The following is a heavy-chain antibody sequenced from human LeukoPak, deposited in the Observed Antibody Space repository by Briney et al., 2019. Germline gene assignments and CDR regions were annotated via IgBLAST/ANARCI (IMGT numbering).Heavy chain of an antibody. Sequence: GGSLRLSCAASGFTFSSYAMSWVRQAPRKGPEWVSGISGSGGSTYYEDSVKGRFTISRDKSKNTLYLQMNSLRADDTALDYCAKDVMGCSGGSCYSAHDYWGQGTLVTVSS. CDR2: ISGSGGST. CDR3: AKDVMGCSGGSCYSAHDY. D-gene: IGHD2-15*01. J-gene: IGHJ4*02. CDR1: GFTFSSYA. V-gene: IGHV3-23*01.